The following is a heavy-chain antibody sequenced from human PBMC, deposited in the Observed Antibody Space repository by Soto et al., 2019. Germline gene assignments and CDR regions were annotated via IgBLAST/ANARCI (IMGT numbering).Heavy chain of an antibody. Sequence: GGSLRLSCAASGFTFSSYAMHWVRQAPGKGLEWVAVISYDGSNKYYADSVKGRFTISRDNSKNTLYLQMNSLRAEDTAVYYCARVDRATVTPYYFDYWGQGTLVTVSS. CDR2: ISYDGSNK. V-gene: IGHV3-30-3*01. D-gene: IGHD4-4*01. CDR3: ARVDRATVTPYYFDY. CDR1: GFTFSSYA. J-gene: IGHJ4*02.